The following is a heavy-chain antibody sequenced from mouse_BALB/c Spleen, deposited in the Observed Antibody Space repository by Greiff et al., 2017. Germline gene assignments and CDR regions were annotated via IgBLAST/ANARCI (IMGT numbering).Heavy chain of an antibody. CDR1: GFTFSSYA. J-gene: IGHJ3*01. D-gene: IGHD2-3*01. CDR2: ISSGSST. Sequence: EVLLLESGGGLVKPGGSLKLSCAASGFTFSSYAMSWVRQTPEKRLEWVASISSGSSTYYPDSVKGRFTISRDNARNILYLQMSSLRSEDTAMYYCARGGDGYYWFAYWGQGTLVTVSA. V-gene: IGHV5-6-5*01. CDR3: ARGGDGYYWFAY.